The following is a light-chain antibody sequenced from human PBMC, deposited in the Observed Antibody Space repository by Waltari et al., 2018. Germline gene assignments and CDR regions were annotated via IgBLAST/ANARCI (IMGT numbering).Light chain of an antibody. CDR2: DVS. CDR1: SSDVGAYNY. Sequence: QSAMTQPRSVSGSPGQSVTISCTGTSSDVGAYNYASWYQQHPARAPKLMIYDVSERPSGVSARFSGSKSGNTATLTISGLQADDGADYYCCSYAGSSTLVFGGGTTLTVV. V-gene: IGLV2-11*01. J-gene: IGLJ3*02. CDR3: CSYAGSSTLV.